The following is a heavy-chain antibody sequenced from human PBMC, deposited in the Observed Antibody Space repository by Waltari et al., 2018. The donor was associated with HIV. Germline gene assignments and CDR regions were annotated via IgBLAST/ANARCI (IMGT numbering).Heavy chain of an antibody. CDR1: GGSISSSNW. CDR2: INHSGTT. V-gene: IGHV4-4*02. D-gene: IGHD3-10*01. CDR3: ARDPGRFGEVRGQDDAFDI. Sequence: QVKLQETGPGLVKPSGTLSLTSPYSGGSISSSNWWSWVRQTPGKGLEWIGEINHSGTTHDTPARKSRVTIAVDKFKNQFSLKLRSVTAADTAVYYCARDPGRFGEVRGQDDAFDIWGQGTMVTVSS. J-gene: IGHJ3*02.